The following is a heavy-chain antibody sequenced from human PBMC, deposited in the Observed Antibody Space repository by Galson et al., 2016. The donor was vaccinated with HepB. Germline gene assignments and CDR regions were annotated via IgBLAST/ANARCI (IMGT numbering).Heavy chain of an antibody. J-gene: IGHJ4*02. CDR1: GYSFTSYW. CDR2: ISPGDSDT. V-gene: IGHV5-51*01. CDR3: ARRPPVTGGSGHYFDS. Sequence: QSGAEVKKPGESLKISCKGSGYSFTSYWIGWVRQTPGKGLEWMGIISPGDSDTRYSPSFQGQVTISVDKAINTAYMQWSSLKASDSGIYYCARRPPVTGGSGHYFDSWGQGTLVTVSS. D-gene: IGHD2-8*02.